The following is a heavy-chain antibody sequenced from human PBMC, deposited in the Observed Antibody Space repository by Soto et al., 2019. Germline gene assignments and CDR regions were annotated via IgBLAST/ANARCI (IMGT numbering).Heavy chain of an antibody. V-gene: IGHV1-69*12. D-gene: IGHD6-13*01. J-gene: IGHJ3*02. CDR1: GGTFSNHA. CDR2: IIPIFTTT. Sequence: QVHLVQSGAEVKKPGSSAKVSCKASGGTFSNHAINWVRQAPGQGLEWMGRIIPIFTTTNYAQKFQGRVTITADESTITAYMELSSLKHDDTAVYYCAREVAADGTFREDVFDIWGQGTLVTVSS. CDR3: AREVAADGTFREDVFDI.